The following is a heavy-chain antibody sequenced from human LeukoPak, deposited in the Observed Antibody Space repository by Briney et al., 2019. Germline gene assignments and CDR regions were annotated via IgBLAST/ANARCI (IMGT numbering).Heavy chain of an antibody. CDR2: IRSKANSYAT. Sequence: GGSLRLSCAASGFTFSGSAMHWVRQASGKGLEWVGRIRSKANSYATAYAASVKGRFTISRDDSKNTAYLQMNSLKTEDTAVYYCTRLVPERPGIAVAGTGVWGQGTLVTVSS. V-gene: IGHV3-73*01. J-gene: IGHJ4*02. CDR3: TRLVPERPGIAVAGTGV. D-gene: IGHD6-19*01. CDR1: GFTFSGSA.